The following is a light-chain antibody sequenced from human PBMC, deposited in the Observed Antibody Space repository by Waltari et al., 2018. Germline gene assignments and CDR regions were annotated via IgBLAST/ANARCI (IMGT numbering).Light chain of an antibody. CDR2: KDI. V-gene: IGLV3-25*03. Sequence: FQLTRSPSVSVSPGQTARITCSGSDLPNQYSYWYQQKPGQAPVLIIFKDIERPSGIPERFSASRSGTVVTLTINGVLAEDEADYYCQATDSRVFGGGTKLTV. J-gene: IGLJ2*01. CDR1: DLPNQY. CDR3: QATDSRV.